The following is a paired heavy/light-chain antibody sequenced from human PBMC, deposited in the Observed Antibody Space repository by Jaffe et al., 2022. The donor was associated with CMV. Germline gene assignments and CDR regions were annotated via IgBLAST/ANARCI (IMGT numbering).Heavy chain of an antibody. CDR1: GFTFSSYG. CDR2: ISYDGSSK. Sequence: QVQLVESGGGVVQPGTSLRLSCAASGFTFSSYGMHWVRQAPGKGLEWVAVISYDGSSKYYADSVKGRFTISRDNSRNTLSVQMNSLRAEDTAVYYCAKEVSGAGDYNHDGMDVWGQGTTVTVSS. D-gene: IGHD3-10*01. V-gene: IGHV3-30*18. CDR3: AKEVSGAGDYNHDGMDV. J-gene: IGHJ6*02.
Light chain of an antibody. CDR3: SSYTSSSTRV. J-gene: IGLJ3*02. CDR1: SSDVGGYHY. V-gene: IGLV2-14*03. CDR2: DVT. Sequence: QSALTQPASVSGSPGQSITISCTGTSSDVGGYHYVSWYQQHPGKAPKLMIYDVTNRPSGVSNRFSGSKSGNTASLTISGLQAEDEADYYCSSYTSSSTRVFGGGTKLTVL.